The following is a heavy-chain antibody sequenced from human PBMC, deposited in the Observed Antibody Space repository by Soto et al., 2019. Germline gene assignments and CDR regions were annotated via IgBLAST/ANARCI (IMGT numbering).Heavy chain of an antibody. CDR1: GFSLSASRMS. CDR2: IDWDDAK. J-gene: IGHJ4*02. Sequence: SGPTLVNPTQTLTLTCTFSGFSLSASRMSISWIRQPPGKALEWLARIDWDDAKYFNTSLKTRLTVSKDTSKTQVVLTMTNMDPVDTGTYYCARMIFGRSGEYYFDSWGQGSLVTVAS. D-gene: IGHD3-3*01. V-gene: IGHV2-70*11. CDR3: ARMIFGRSGEYYFDS.